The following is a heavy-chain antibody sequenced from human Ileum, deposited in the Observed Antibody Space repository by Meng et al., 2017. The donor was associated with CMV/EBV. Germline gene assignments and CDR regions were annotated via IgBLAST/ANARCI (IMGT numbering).Heavy chain of an antibody. CDR1: GFTFSSYS. CDR3: AREGSMVAYYDFWSGYPHINWFDP. J-gene: IGHJ5*02. CDR2: ISSSSSYI. Sequence: ESLKISCAASGFTFSSYSMNWVRQAPGKGLEWVSSISSSSSYIYYADSVKGRFTISRDNAKNSLYLQMNSLRAEDTAVYYCAREGSMVAYYDFWSGYPHINWFDPWGQGTLVTVSS. V-gene: IGHV3-21*01. D-gene: IGHD3-3*01.